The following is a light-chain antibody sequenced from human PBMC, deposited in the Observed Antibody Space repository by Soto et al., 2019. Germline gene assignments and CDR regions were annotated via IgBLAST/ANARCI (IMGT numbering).Light chain of an antibody. Sequence: QSVLTQPPSASRSPGQAVTISCTGTSRDVGGYNFVSWYQQHPGKAPKLMIYDVTKRPSGVPDRFSGSKSGNTASLTVSGLQAEDEADYYRSSYAGTHIGFGTWTKVTVL. CDR1: SRDVGGYNF. CDR2: DVT. V-gene: IGLV2-8*02. CDR3: SSYAGTHIG. J-gene: IGLJ1*01.